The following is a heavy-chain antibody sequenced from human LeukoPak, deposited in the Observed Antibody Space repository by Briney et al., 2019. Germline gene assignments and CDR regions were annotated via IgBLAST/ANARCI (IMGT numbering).Heavy chain of an antibody. CDR3: AKRGNSWDLFDY. V-gene: IGHV3-23*01. Sequence: QPGGSLRLSCAASGFTFSSYVMSWVRQAPGKGLEWVSNIGGSVGSMFYAASVKGRFAIPRDNSKKTLFLQMNNLRVEDTAVYYCAKRGNSWDLFDYWGQGTLVTVSS. CDR2: IGGSVGSM. D-gene: IGHD6-13*01. CDR1: GFTFSSYV. J-gene: IGHJ4*02.